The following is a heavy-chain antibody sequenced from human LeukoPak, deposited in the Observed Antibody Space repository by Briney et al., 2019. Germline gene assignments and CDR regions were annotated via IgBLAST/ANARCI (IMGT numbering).Heavy chain of an antibody. CDR2: IKQDGSEK. Sequence: GGSLRLSCAASGFTFSSYWMSWVRQAPGKGLEWVANIKQDGSEKYYVDSVKGRFTISRDNAKNSLYLQMNSLRAEDTAVYYCARIVSGYSYGDSYYYMDVWGKGTTVTISS. CDR3: ARIVSGYSYGDSYYYMDV. J-gene: IGHJ6*03. D-gene: IGHD5-18*01. V-gene: IGHV3-7*01. CDR1: GFTFSSYW.